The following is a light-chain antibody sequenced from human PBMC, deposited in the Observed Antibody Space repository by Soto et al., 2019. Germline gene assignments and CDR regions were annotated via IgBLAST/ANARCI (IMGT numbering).Light chain of an antibody. CDR1: QSVGSY. CDR2: DAS. CDR3: QQRTNWPPGWT. J-gene: IGKJ1*01. Sequence: EIVLTQSPATLSLSPGERAILSCRASQSVGSYLAWYQQKPGQAPRLLIYDASDRATGIPSRFSGSGSGTDFTLTSSSLEPEDFAVYYCQQRTNWPPGWTFGQGTKVALK. V-gene: IGKV3-11*01.